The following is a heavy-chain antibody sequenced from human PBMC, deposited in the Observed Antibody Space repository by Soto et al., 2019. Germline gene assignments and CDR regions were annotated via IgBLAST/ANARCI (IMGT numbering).Heavy chain of an antibody. Sequence: GASLKISCKGSGYSFINYWINWVRQMPGKGLEWMGRIDPSDSETYYSPSFQGHVSISADKSINTAYLQWSSLRASDTAIYYCARGGFGSGPRGWFDPWGQGTLVTVSS. CDR2: IDPSDSET. J-gene: IGHJ5*02. CDR3: ARGGFGSGPRGWFDP. V-gene: IGHV5-10-1*01. CDR1: GYSFINYW. D-gene: IGHD3-10*01.